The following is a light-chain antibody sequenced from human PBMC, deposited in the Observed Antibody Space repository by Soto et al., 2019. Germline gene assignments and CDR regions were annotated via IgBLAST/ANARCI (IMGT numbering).Light chain of an antibody. Sequence: QSALTQPASVSGSPGQSITMSCTGTSSDVGGYNYVSWYQQHPGKAPKLMIYEVSNRPSGVSNRFSGSKSGNTASLTISGLQAEDEADYYCSSHTSSSTLVFGGGTKVTVL. CDR1: SSDVGGYNY. CDR3: SSHTSSSTLV. J-gene: IGLJ2*01. V-gene: IGLV2-14*01. CDR2: EVS.